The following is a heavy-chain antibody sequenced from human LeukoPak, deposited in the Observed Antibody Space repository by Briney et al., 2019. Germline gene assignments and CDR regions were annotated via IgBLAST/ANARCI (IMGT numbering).Heavy chain of an antibody. J-gene: IGHJ4*02. D-gene: IGHD2-2*03. CDR3: ARDRDGSTLGLFDF. CDR1: GFTLSNYW. CDR2: IKRDGSEK. Sequence: RAGSLRLSCAASGFTLSNYWMSWVRQDPGKGLEWVAKIKRDGSEKQYVDSVKGRFTISRDNAKNSLYLEMNSLRAEDTAVYYCARDRDGSTLGLFDFWGQGTLVTVSS. V-gene: IGHV3-7*01.